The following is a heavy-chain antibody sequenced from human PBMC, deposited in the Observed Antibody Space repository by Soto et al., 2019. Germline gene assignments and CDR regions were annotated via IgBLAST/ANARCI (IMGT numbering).Heavy chain of an antibody. D-gene: IGHD1-26*01. J-gene: IGHJ4*02. V-gene: IGHV3-30*18. Sequence: QVQLVESGGGVVQPGRSLRLSCAASGFTFSSYGMHWVRQAPGKGLEWVAVISYDGSNKYYADSVKGRFTISRDNSKNTLYLQMNSLRAEDTAVYYCAKDGGSYAVPDYWGQGTLVTVSS. CDR2: ISYDGSNK. CDR3: AKDGGSYAVPDY. CDR1: GFTFSSYG.